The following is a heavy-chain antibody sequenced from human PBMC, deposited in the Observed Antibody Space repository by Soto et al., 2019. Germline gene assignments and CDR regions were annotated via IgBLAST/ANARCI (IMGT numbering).Heavy chain of an antibody. V-gene: IGHV1-18*01. CDR1: GYTFTNYG. Sequence: ASVKVSCKASGYTFTNYGISWVRQAPGQGLEWMGWINTYNGNTNHAQKLQGRVTMTTDTSTSTAYMELRSLRAEDTSVYYCAKEGGLSGSYYISSSYYFDYWGQGTLVTVSS. CDR2: INTYNGNT. J-gene: IGHJ4*02. D-gene: IGHD1-26*01. CDR3: AKEGGLSGSYYISSSYYFDY.